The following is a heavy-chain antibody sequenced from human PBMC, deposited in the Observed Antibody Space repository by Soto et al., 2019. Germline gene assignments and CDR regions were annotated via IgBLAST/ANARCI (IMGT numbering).Heavy chain of an antibody. V-gene: IGHV2-70*01. CDR1: GFSLSTSGMC. CDR3: ARIPAYSNYVGYYYYGMDV. CDR2: IDWDDDK. Sequence: SGPTLVNPTQTLTLTCTFSGFSLSTSGMCVSWIRQPPGKALEWLALIDWDDDKYYSTSLKTRLTISKDTSKNQVVLTMTNMDSVDTATYYCARIPAYSNYVGYYYYGMDVWGQGTTVTVSS. D-gene: IGHD4-4*01. J-gene: IGHJ6*02.